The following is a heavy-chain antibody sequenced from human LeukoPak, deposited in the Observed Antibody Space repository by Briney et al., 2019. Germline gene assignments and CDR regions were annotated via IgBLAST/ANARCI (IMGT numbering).Heavy chain of an antibody. CDR2: ISSSSYI. V-gene: IGHV3-21*01. CDR1: GFTFSSYS. D-gene: IGHD3-9*01. CDR3: ARIRSSTWDWIDWLPYSDY. Sequence: GGSLRLSCAASGFTFSSYSMNWVRQAPGKGLEWVSSISSSSYIYYADSVKGRFTISRDNAKNSLYLQMNSLRAEDTAVYYCARIRSSTWDWIDWLPYSDYWGQGTLVTVSS. J-gene: IGHJ4*02.